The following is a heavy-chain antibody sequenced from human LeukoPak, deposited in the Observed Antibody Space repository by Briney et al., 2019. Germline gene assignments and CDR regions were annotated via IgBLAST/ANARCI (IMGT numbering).Heavy chain of an antibody. CDR2: ISSSGDAT. V-gene: IGHV3-23*01. CDR1: GFTFSRHA. CDR3: ATRNFYQGRAYSYYYCDF. D-gene: IGHD3-22*01. J-gene: IGHJ4*02. Sequence: GGSLRLSCAASGFTFSRHAMSWVRQAPGRGLEWVSGISSSGDATYYADSVRGRFTISRDNSRNTLYLQINSLRAEDTAAYYCATRNFYQGRAYSYYYCDFWGQGTLVTVPS.